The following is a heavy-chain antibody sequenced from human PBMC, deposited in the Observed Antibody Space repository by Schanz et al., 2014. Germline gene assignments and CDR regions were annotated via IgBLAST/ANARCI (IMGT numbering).Heavy chain of an antibody. Sequence: EVQLVESGGGLVQPGGSLRLSCAASGFTFSAYYMDWVRQAPGKGLEWVGRTRNRANNYFTEYAASVKGRFTISRDDSKNTLYLQMNSLKIDDTARYYCARIAISPGGHDLDVWGQGTTVTVSS. V-gene: IGHV3-72*01. J-gene: IGHJ6*02. CDR3: ARIAISPGGHDLDV. CDR2: TRNRANNYFT. CDR1: GFTFSAYY. D-gene: IGHD3-3*01.